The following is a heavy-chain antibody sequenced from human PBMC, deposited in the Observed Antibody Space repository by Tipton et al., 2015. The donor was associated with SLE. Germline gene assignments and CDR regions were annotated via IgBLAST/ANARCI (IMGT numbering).Heavy chain of an antibody. V-gene: IGHV4-39*07. J-gene: IGHJ4*02. CDR3: ARGGDRDHGDYVEHSLDY. CDR1: GASISSRAYY. D-gene: IGHD4-17*01. Sequence: TLSLTCIVSGASISSRAYYWGCIRQSPGKGLEWIGSVYDSGITYYSPSLKSRVTISVDTSNNQFSLELSSVTAADTAVYYCARGGDRDHGDYVEHSLDYWGQGTLVTVSS. CDR2: VYDSGIT.